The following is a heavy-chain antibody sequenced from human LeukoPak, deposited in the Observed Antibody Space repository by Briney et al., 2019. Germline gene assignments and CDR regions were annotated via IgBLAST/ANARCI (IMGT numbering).Heavy chain of an antibody. CDR2: ISYDGSNK. Sequence: PGGSLRLSCAASGFTFSSYGMHWVRQAPGKGLEWVAVISYDGSNKYYADSVKGRFTISRDNSKNTLYLQMNSLRAEDTAVYYCARGGDIVVVPAGALGDYWGQGTLVTVSS. V-gene: IGHV3-30*03. CDR3: ARGGDIVVVPAGALGDY. CDR1: GFTFSSYG. D-gene: IGHD2-2*01. J-gene: IGHJ4*02.